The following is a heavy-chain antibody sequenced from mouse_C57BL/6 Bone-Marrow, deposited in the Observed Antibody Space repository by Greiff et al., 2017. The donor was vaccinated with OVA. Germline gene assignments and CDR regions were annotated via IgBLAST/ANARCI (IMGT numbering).Heavy chain of an antibody. V-gene: IGHV1-39*01. CDR3: ARWGYGSSFHYWYFDV. D-gene: IGHD1-1*01. Sequence: VQLKQSGPELVKPGASVKISCKASGYSFTDYNMNWVKQSNGKSLEWIGVINPNYGTTSYNQKFKGKATLTVDQSSSTAYMQLNSLTSEDSAVYYCARWGYGSSFHYWYFDVWGTGTTVTVSS. CDR2: INPNYGTT. CDR1: GYSFTDYN. J-gene: IGHJ1*03.